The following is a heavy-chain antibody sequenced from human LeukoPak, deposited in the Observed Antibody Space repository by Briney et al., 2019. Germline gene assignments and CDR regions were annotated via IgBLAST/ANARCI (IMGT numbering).Heavy chain of an antibody. J-gene: IGHJ4*02. CDR1: GFTVSNNF. CDR3: ASWPGGWYGEDS. V-gene: IGHV3-53*01. D-gene: IGHD6-19*01. CDR2: IYDGGST. Sequence: QTGGSLRLSCAASGFTVSNNFMSWVRQAPGKGLEWVSVIYDGGSTYYADSVKGRFIISRDTSKNTLYLQMNSLRAEDTAVYYCASWPGGWYGEDSWGQGTLVTVSS.